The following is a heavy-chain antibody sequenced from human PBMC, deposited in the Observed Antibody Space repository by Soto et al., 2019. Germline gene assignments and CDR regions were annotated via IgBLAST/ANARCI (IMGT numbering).Heavy chain of an antibody. CDR1: GGSFSGYY. J-gene: IGHJ4*02. Sequence: QVQLQQWGAGLLKPSETLSLTCAVYGGSFSGYYWGWIRQPPGKGLEWIGEINHSGSTNYNPSLKSRVTISVDTSKNQFSLKLSSVTAADTAVYYCARGHPLNTYYYDSSGYYLGYWGQGTLVTVSS. CDR3: ARGHPLNTYYYDSSGYYLGY. CDR2: INHSGST. V-gene: IGHV4-34*01. D-gene: IGHD3-22*01.